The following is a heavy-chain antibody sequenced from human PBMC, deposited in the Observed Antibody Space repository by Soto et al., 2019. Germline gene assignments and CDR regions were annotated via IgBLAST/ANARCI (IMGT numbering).Heavy chain of an antibody. CDR1: GFTFSSYG. CDR2: ISYDGSNK. V-gene: IGHV3-30*18. J-gene: IGHJ6*02. Sequence: GGSLRLSCAASGFTFSSYGMHWVRQAPGKGLEWVAVISYDGSNKYYADSVKGRFTISRDNSKNTLYLQMNSLRAEDATVYYCAKEISKKAPVITIFGVVIIPGPPYYGMDVWGQGTTVTVSS. D-gene: IGHD3-3*01. CDR3: AKEISKKAPVITIFGVVIIPGPPYYGMDV.